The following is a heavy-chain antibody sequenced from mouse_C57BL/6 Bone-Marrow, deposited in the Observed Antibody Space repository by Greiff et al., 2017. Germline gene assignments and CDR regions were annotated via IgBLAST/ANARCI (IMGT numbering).Heavy chain of an antibody. CDR3: AKNSPNDCGSFEPYYYAMDY. J-gene: IGHJ4*01. Sequence: VHLVESGPGLVQPSQSLSITCTVSGFSLTSYGVHWVRQSPGKGLEWLGVIWRGGSTAYNAAFMSRMSITKDNSKSQVFFKMNSLQAVDTAIYYCAKNSPNDCGSFEPYYYAMDYWGQGTSVTVSS. CDR2: IWRGGST. D-gene: IGHD1-1*01. CDR1: GFSLTSYG. V-gene: IGHV2-5*01.